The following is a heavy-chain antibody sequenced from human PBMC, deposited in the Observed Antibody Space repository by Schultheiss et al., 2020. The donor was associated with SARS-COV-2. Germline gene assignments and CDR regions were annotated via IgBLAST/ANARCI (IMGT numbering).Heavy chain of an antibody. CDR1: GFSLSTSGVG. D-gene: IGHD3-9*01. J-gene: IGHJ4*02. Sequence: SGPTLVQPTQTLTLTCTFSGFSLSTSGVGVGWIRQPPGKALEWLALIYWDDDKRYSPSLKTRLTISKDTSKNQVVLTMTNMDPVDTATYYCARIRYILTGYYYFDYWGQGTLVTVSS. CDR2: IYWDDDK. V-gene: IGHV2-5*02. CDR3: ARIRYILTGYYYFDY.